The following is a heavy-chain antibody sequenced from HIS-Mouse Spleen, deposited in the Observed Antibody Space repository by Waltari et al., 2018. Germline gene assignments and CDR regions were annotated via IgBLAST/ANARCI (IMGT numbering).Heavy chain of an antibody. J-gene: IGHJ3*02. V-gene: IGHV1-2*02. CDR3: ARIGGGAFDI. CDR2: INPNSGGT. CDR1: GYTFTGYY. Sequence: QVQLVQSGAEVKKPGASVKVSCKASGYTFTGYYMHWVRQAPGQGLEWMGWINPNSGGTNYAQKLQGRVTMTRDTCISTAYMELSRLRSDDTAVYYCARIGGGAFDIWGQGTMVTVSS.